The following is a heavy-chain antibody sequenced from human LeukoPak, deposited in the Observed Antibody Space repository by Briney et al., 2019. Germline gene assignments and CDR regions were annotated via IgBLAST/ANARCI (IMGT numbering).Heavy chain of an antibody. CDR1: GYTFTSYG. CDR2: ISAYNGNT. CDR3: ARDWSWNDGLGNAFDI. V-gene: IGHV1-18*01. Sequence: ASVKVSCKASGYTFTSYGISWVRQAPGQGLEWMGWISAYNGNTNYAQKLQGRVTMTTDTSTSTAYMELRSLRSDDTAVYYCARDWSWNDGLGNAFDIWGQGTMVTVSS. J-gene: IGHJ3*02. D-gene: IGHD1-1*01.